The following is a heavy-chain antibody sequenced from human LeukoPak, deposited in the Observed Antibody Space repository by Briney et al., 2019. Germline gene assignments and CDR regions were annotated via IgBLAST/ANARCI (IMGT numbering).Heavy chain of an antibody. Sequence: PSETLSLTCTVSGGSISSSSYYWGWIRQPPGKGLEWIGSIYYSGSTYYNPSLKSRVTISVDTSKNQFSLKLSSVTAADTAVYYCARAPIVLMVYSSPNYFDYWGQGTLVTVSS. CDR3: ARAPIVLMVYSSPNYFDY. J-gene: IGHJ4*02. CDR1: GGSISSSSYY. CDR2: IYYSGST. D-gene: IGHD2-8*01. V-gene: IGHV4-39*01.